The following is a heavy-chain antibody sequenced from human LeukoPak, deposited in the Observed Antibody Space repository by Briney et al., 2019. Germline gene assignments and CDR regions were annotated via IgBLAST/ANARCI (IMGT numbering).Heavy chain of an antibody. V-gene: IGHV3-23*01. J-gene: IGHJ4*02. CDR3: AKDRNDDFWCGQLLGSFDY. D-gene: IGHD3-3*01. CDR2: ISGSGDTT. Sequence: GGSLRLSCAASGFSFSTYTMGWVRQAPGKGLEWVSYISGSGDTTYYADSVKGRFTISRDNSQKTVYLQMNSLRAEDTAVYYCAKDRNDDFWCGQLLGSFDYLREGTLVTDSP. CDR1: GFSFSTYT.